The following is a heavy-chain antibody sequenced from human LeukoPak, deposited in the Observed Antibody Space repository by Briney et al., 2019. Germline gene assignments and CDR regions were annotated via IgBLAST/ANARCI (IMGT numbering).Heavy chain of an antibody. V-gene: IGHV5-51*01. J-gene: IGHJ4*02. CDR2: IYPGDSDT. Sequence: GESLKISCXGSGYSFTSYWIGWVRQMPGKGLEWMGIIYPGDSDTRYGPSFQGQVTISADKSISTAYLQWSSLKASDTAMYYCARHLYDFWSGYYWPFDYWGQGTLVTVSS. CDR1: GYSFTSYW. D-gene: IGHD3-3*01. CDR3: ARHLYDFWSGYYWPFDY.